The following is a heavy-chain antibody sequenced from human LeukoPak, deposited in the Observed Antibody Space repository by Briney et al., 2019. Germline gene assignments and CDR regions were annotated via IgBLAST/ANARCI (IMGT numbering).Heavy chain of an antibody. CDR1: GYSISSGYY. J-gene: IGHJ3*02. D-gene: IGHD2-2*02. CDR2: IYHSGST. V-gene: IGHV4-38-2*01. CDR3: ARGGGYQLLYDAFDI. Sequence: SETLSLTCAVSGYSISSGYYWGWIRQPPGKGPEWVGIIYHSGSTYYNPSLKSRVTISVDTSKNQFSLKLSSVTAADTAVYYCARGGGYQLLYDAFDIWGQGTMVTVSS.